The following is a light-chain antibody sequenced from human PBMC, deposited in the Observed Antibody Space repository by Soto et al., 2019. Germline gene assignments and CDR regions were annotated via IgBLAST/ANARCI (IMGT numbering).Light chain of an antibody. CDR3: QQYETFSGT. J-gene: IGKJ1*01. Sequence: IQQTQSPSSLSASVGDRVTITCRASQSISSNLNWYQQKPGEAPKLLIYDASALPRGVPSRYSGSGSGTKFTLTIASLQPDDFATYYCQQYETFSGTFGPGTKVDIK. CDR2: DAS. CDR1: QSISSN. V-gene: IGKV1-5*01.